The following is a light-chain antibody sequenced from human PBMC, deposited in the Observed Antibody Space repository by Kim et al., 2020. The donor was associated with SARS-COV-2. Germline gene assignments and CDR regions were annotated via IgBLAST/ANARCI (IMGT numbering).Light chain of an antibody. CDR3: QTWGTGIVV. J-gene: IGLJ2*01. Sequence: TVKLTCTRGSGNGGDATAWHQQQPEKGPRYLMKLNSDGSHSKGDGIPDRFSGSSSGAERYLTISSLQSEDEADYYCQTWGTGIVVFGGGTQLTVL. V-gene: IGLV4-69*01. CDR1: SGNGGDA. CDR2: LNSDGSH.